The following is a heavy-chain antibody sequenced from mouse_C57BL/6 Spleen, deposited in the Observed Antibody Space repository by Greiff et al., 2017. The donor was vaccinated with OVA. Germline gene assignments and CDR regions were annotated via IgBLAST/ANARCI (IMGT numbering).Heavy chain of an antibody. J-gene: IGHJ4*01. V-gene: IGHV1-72*01. Sequence: VQLQQPGAELVKPGASVKLSCKASGYTFTSYWMHWVKQRPGRGLEWIGRIDPNSGGTKYNEKFKSKATLTVDKPSSTAYMQLSRLTSEDSAVYYCEISYYDYDDYYAMDYWGQGTSVTVSS. CDR3: EISYYDYDDYYAMDY. D-gene: IGHD2-4*01. CDR1: GYTFTSYW. CDR2: IDPNSGGT.